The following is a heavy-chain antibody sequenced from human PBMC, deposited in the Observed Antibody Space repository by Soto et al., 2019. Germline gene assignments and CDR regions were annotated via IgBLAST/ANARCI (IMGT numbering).Heavy chain of an antibody. J-gene: IGHJ4*02. Sequence: QVQLHESGPGLVKPSKTLSLTCAVYGGSFNSYYWSWIRQPRGKGLEWIGEVSQGEGTKYNPSLESRVTISIDTSKNHFSLRLTSVTAADTVVYYCARGLDPAKTGYWGRGTLVTVSS. D-gene: IGHD5-18*01. CDR2: VSQGEGT. V-gene: IGHV4-34*01. CDR1: GGSFNSYY. CDR3: ARGLDPAKTGY.